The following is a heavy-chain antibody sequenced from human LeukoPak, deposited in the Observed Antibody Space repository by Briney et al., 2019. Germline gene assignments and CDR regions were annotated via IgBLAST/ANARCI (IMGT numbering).Heavy chain of an antibody. V-gene: IGHV3-53*01. CDR3: VRGGTTTHAFDI. J-gene: IGHJ3*02. CDR2: MDSGGGT. D-gene: IGHD1-7*01. Sequence: GGSLRLSCAASDFIVSSNSMHWVRQAPGKGLEWVSGMDSGGGTYYANSVKGRFTISRDNSKNTLSLQMNSLRAEDTAVYYCVRGGTTTHAFDIWGQGTVATFSS. CDR1: DFIVSSNS.